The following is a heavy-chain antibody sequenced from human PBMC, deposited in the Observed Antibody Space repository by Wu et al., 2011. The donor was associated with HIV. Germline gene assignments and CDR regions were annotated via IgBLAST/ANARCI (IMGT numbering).Heavy chain of an antibody. Sequence: QVQLVQSGAEVKKPGASVKVSCKASGYSFTRYDINWVRQATGQGLEWMGWMNPNSGNTGYAQKFQGRVTMTRNTSISTAYMELSSLRSDDTAVYYCARVPXWPAAIDYYYMDVWGKRDHGHRLL. CDR1: GYSFTRYD. V-gene: IGHV1-8*01. D-gene: IGHD2-2*01. CDR3: ARVPXWPAAIDYYYMDV. CDR2: MNPNSGNT. J-gene: IGHJ6*03.